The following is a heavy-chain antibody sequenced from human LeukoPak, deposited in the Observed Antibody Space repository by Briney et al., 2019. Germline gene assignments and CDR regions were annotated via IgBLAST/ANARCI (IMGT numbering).Heavy chain of an antibody. CDR2: ISYDGSNK. CDR1: GFTFRSYG. CDR3: AKSDSGSGYYYYYMDV. V-gene: IGHV3-30*18. D-gene: IGHD3-10*01. J-gene: IGHJ6*03. Sequence: GGSLRLSCAGSGFTFRSYGMHWVRQAPGKGLEWVAVISYDGSNKYYADSVKGRFTVSRDNSKNTLYLQMNSLRAEDTAVYYCAKSDSGSGYYYYYMDVWGKGTTVTVSS.